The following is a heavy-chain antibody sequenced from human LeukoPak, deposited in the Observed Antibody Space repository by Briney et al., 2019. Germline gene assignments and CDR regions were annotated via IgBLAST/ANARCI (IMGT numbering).Heavy chain of an antibody. D-gene: IGHD6-19*01. V-gene: IGHV4-4*07. CDR2: VFVNGRS. CDR3: ARGQTSVAGTGYNWFDP. Sequence: SETLSLTCSVSGVSIDNYYWSWIRQPAGQGLQWIGRVFVNGRSYSNPSLKSRINMSVDKSRNVFSLRLTSMSAADTGVYYCARGQTSVAGTGYNWFDPWGQGTLVTVSS. CDR1: GVSIDNYY. J-gene: IGHJ5*02.